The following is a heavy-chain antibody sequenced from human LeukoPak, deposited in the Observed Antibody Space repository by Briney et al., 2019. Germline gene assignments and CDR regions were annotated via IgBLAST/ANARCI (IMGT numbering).Heavy chain of an antibody. Sequence: SETLSLTCTVSGGSISGYYWTWIRQPPGKGLEWVGHIYYSGSTNYNPSLKSRVTVSVDTSKNQFSLKLNSVTAADTAVYYCARVMVVVTSPGFVDYWGQGTLVTVPS. D-gene: IGHD3-22*01. V-gene: IGHV4-59*08. J-gene: IGHJ4*02. CDR3: ARVMVVVTSPGFVDY. CDR1: GGSISGYY. CDR2: IYYSGST.